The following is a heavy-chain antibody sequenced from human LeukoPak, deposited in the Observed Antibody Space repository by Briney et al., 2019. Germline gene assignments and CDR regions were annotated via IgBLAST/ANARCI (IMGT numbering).Heavy chain of an antibody. CDR2: IYSGGST. CDR1: GFTVSSNY. V-gene: IGHV3-53*01. CDR3: AKDRVGYGSGRDNFDY. J-gene: IGHJ4*02. Sequence: GGSLRLSCAASGFTVSSNYMSWVRQAPGKGLEWVSVIYSGGSTYYADSVKGRFTISRDNSKNTLYLQMNSLRAEDTAVYYCAKDRVGYGSGRDNFDYWGQGTLVTVSS. D-gene: IGHD3-10*01.